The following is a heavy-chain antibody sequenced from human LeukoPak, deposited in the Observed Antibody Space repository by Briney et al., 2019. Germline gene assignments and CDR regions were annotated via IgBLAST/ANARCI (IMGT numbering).Heavy chain of an antibody. Sequence: SETLSLTCTVSGGSLSSYYWSWIRQPPGKGLEWIGYIYYIGSTNYNPSLKSRVTISVDTSKNQFSLKLSSVTAADTAVYYCARVSWFPGTSYYYMDVWGKGTTVTVSS. CDR2: IYYIGST. J-gene: IGHJ6*03. D-gene: IGHD1-1*01. CDR3: ARVSWFPGTSYYYMDV. V-gene: IGHV4-59*01. CDR1: GGSLSSYY.